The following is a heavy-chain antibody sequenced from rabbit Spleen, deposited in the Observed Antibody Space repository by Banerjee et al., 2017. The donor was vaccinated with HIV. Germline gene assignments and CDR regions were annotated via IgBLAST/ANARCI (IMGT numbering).Heavy chain of an antibody. J-gene: IGHJ4*01. CDR3: ARDNDDAGYDFNL. D-gene: IGHD3-1*01. CDR2: IYTGTSGST. Sequence: QSLEESGGDLVKPGASLTLTCTASGLSFSSNYWISWVRQAPGKGLEWIADIYTGTSGSTYYVSWAKGRFTISKTSTTTVTLQMTSLTAADTATYFCARDNDDAGYDFNLWGQGTLVTVS. V-gene: IGHV1S40*01. CDR1: GLSFSSNYW.